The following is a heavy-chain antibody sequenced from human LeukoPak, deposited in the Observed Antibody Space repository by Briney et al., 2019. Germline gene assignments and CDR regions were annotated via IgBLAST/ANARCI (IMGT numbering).Heavy chain of an antibody. V-gene: IGHV3-33*01. CDR2: IWYDGSNK. CDR1: GFTFNSYG. J-gene: IGHJ4*02. D-gene: IGHD3-3*01. CDR3: ARDRDTPDFGIFDY. Sequence: GRSLRLSCAASGFTFNSYGMHWVRQAPGKGLEWVAVIWYDGSNKYYADSVKGRFTISRDNSKNTLYLQMNSLRAEDTAVYYCARDRDTPDFGIFDYWGQGTLVTVSS.